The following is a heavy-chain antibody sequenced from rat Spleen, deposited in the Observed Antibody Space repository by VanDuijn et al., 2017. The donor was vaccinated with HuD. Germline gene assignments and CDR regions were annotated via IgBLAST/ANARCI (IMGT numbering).Heavy chain of an antibody. V-gene: IGHV2-6*01. J-gene: IGHJ2*01. CDR1: GFSLTSYH. CDR2: TSSGGVT. Sequence: QVQLKESGPGLVQPSQTLSLTCTVSGFSLTSYHVSWVRQPPEKCLEWLSATSSGGVTFYNSALKSRLSISRDTSNSQVFLKMNSLQTEDTAMYFCTRSGGAPDYWGQGVMVTVSS. D-gene: IGHD5-1*01. CDR3: TRSGGAPDY.